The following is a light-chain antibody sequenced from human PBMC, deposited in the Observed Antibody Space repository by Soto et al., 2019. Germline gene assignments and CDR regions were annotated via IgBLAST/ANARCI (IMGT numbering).Light chain of an antibody. CDR3: CSYAVDYTVV. V-gene: IGLV2-11*01. J-gene: IGLJ3*02. Sequence: QSALTQPRSVSGSPGQSVTISCTGTSSDVGAYNYVSWYQQQPGKAPKLIIYDVSQRPSGVPDRLSGSKSDNTASLTISGHQTEDDDDYYCCSYAVDYTVVFGGGTKLTVL. CDR1: SSDVGAYNY. CDR2: DVS.